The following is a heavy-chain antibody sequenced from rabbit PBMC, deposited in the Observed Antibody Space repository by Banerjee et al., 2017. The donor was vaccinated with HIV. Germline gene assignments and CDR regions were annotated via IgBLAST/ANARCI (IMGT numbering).Heavy chain of an antibody. V-gene: IGHV1S45*01. CDR1: GFSFSSGYW. D-gene: IGHD4-2*01. CDR2: IYGDSSSRT. Sequence: QQQLVESGGGLVKPGASLTLTCTASGFSFSSGYWMCWVRQAPGKGLEWIACIYGDSSSRTHYASWAKGRFTITKTSSTTVTLQMTSLTAADTATYFCARGGDAGTWDPFDPWGPGTLVTVS. J-gene: IGHJ2*01. CDR3: ARGGDAGTWDPFDP.